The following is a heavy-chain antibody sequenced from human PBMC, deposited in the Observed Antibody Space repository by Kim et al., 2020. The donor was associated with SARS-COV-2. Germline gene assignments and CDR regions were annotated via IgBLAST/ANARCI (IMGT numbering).Heavy chain of an antibody. D-gene: IGHD2-15*01. Sequence: ASVKVSCKASGYTFTSYYVHWVRQAPGQGLEWMGIINPSGGSTSNAQKFQGRVTMTRDTSTSTVYMELSSLRSEDTAVYYCARDGGFCGGSSCYYFDYWGQGTLVTVSS. V-gene: IGHV1-46*01. J-gene: IGHJ4*02. CDR2: INPSGGST. CDR1: GYTFTSYY. CDR3: ARDGGFCGGSSCYYFDY.